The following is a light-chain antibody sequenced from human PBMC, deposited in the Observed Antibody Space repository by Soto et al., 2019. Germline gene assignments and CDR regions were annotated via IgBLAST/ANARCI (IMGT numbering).Light chain of an antibody. CDR1: QDITSY. Sequence: DIQMTQSPSSLSASVGDRVTITYQASQDITSYLNWYQQKPGKAPKLLIYDASNLETGGPSRFSGSRSGTDFTFTISSLQPEDIATYYCQQYDNLPRLTFGGGTKVEIK. V-gene: IGKV1-33*01. CDR2: DAS. J-gene: IGKJ4*01. CDR3: QQYDNLPRLT.